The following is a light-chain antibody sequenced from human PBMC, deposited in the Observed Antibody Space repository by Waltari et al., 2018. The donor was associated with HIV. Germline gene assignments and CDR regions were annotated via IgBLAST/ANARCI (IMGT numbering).Light chain of an antibody. CDR1: SSTIGSHY. CDR2: RTN. CDR3: AAWDDGLSGPV. V-gene: IGLV1-47*01. J-gene: IGLJ3*02. Sequence: QSVLTQSPSASGTPGQRVTISCSGSSSTIGSHYVYWYQQLPGTAPKLLIYRTNQRPSGVPDRFSGSKSGTSASLAITGLRSEDEADYYCAAWDDGLSGPVFGGGTKLTVL.